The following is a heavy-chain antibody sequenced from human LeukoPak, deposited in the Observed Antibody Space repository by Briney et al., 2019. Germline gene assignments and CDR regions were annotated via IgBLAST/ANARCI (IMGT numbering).Heavy chain of an antibody. CDR1: GYTFTSYG. J-gene: IGHJ6*02. V-gene: IGHV1-18*01. Sequence: ASVKVSCKASGYTFTSYGISWVRQAPGQGLEWMGWISAYNGNTNYAQKLQGRVTMTTDTSTSTAYMELRSLRSDDTAVYYCARMGSRRFGEYYYYGMDVWGQGTTVTVSS. CDR3: ARMGSRRFGEYYYYGMDV. D-gene: IGHD3-10*01. CDR2: ISAYNGNT.